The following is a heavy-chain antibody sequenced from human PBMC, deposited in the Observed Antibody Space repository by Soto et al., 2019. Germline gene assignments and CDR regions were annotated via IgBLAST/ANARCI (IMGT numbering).Heavy chain of an antibody. D-gene: IGHD6-13*01. CDR2: IYYSGST. V-gene: IGHV4-30-4*01. CDR1: GGSISSGDYY. Sequence: SETLSLTCTISGGSISSGDYYWSWIRQPPGKGLEWIGYIYYSGSTYYNPSLKSRVTISVDTSTNHFSLKLSSVTAADTAVYYCAREGIAAGTTTIDNWFDPWGQGTLVTVSS. J-gene: IGHJ5*02. CDR3: AREGIAAGTTTIDNWFDP.